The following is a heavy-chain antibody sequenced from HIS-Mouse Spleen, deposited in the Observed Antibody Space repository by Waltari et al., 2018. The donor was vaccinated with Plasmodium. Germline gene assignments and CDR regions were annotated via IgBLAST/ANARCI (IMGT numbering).Heavy chain of an antibody. Sequence: QVQLVQSGAEVKKPGASVKVSCKASGYTFTGYYMHWVRQAPGQGLEWMGRINPNRGGTNYAQKFQGRVTMTRDTSISTAYMELSRLRSDDTAVYYCARVLGYKAAAGTFVEYFQHWGQGTLVTVSS. V-gene: IGHV1-2*02. CDR3: ARVLGYKAAAGTFVEYFQH. CDR2: INPNRGGT. CDR1: GYTFTGYY. J-gene: IGHJ1*01. D-gene: IGHD6-13*01.